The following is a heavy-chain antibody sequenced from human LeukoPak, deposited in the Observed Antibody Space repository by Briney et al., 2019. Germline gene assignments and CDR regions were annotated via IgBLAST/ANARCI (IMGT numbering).Heavy chain of an antibody. J-gene: IGHJ4*02. Sequence: PGGSLRLYCAASGFTFSSYSMNWVRQAPGKGLEWVSSISHILRRLSEGPIHHLRDNAKNSLYLQMNSLRAEDTAVYYCARRDYFDYWGQGTLVTVAS. CDR3: ARRDYFDY. CDR1: GFTFSSYS. CDR2: ISH. V-gene: IGHV3-21*01.